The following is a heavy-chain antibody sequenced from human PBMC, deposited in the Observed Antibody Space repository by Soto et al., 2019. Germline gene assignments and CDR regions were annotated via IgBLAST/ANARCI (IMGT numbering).Heavy chain of an antibody. Sequence: QVQLVESRGGVVQPGRSLTLSCAASEFTFSSYGIHWVRQAPGKGLEWVAIISYDGNNKQYADSVKGRFTISRDNSKSTVHLQMNSLRVEDTAVYYCARDTYYHDSSGYYVFDYWGQGTLVTVSS. CDR3: ARDTYYHDSSGYYVFDY. CDR1: EFTFSSYG. CDR2: ISYDGNNK. D-gene: IGHD3-22*01. V-gene: IGHV3-30*03. J-gene: IGHJ4*02.